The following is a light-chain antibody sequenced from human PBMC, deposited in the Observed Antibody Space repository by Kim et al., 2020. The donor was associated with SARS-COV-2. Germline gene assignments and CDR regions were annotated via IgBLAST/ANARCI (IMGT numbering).Light chain of an antibody. CDR1: SSNVGGYNY. V-gene: IGLV2-8*01. J-gene: IGLJ2*01. Sequence: GKSVTNCYTGTSSNVGGYNYVTWYQQHPGKAPKLMIYGVTKRPSGVPDRFSGSKSGNTASLTVSGLQAEDEAEYYCCSYAGGNNLLFGGGTQLTVL. CDR2: GVT. CDR3: CSYAGGNNLL.